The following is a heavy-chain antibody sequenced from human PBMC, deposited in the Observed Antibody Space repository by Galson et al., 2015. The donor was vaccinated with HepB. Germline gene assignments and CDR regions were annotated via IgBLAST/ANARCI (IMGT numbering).Heavy chain of an antibody. V-gene: IGHV3-21*01. J-gene: IGHJ6*02. CDR2: ISSSSSYI. CDR3: ARDNWSAVTTNYYYGMDV. CDR1: GFTFTSYS. D-gene: IGHD4-17*01. Sequence: SLRLSCAAYGFTFTSYSMNWVRQAPGKGLEWVSSISSSSSYIYYADSVKVRFTISRDNAKNSLYLQMNSLRAEDTAVYYCARDNWSAVTTNYYYGMDVWGQGTTVTVSS.